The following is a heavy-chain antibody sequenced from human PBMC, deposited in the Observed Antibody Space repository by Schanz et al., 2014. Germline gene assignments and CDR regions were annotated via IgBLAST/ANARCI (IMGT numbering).Heavy chain of an antibody. CDR3: ARPRFDYGEVDY. CDR1: GFSLNTYG. V-gene: IGHV3-33*01. Sequence: QAQLMASGGGVVQPGTSLILSCSVSGFSLNTYGIHWFRQPAGKGLEWVAVIWKNGVTKYYADSVRGRFTISRDRFQNTLYLRMSSLRAEDTAVYYCARPRFDYGEVDYWGQGTLVTVSS. D-gene: IGHD4-17*01. J-gene: IGHJ4*02. CDR2: IWKNGVTK.